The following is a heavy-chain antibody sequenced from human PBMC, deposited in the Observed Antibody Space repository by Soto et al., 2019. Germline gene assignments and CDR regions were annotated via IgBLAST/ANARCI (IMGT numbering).Heavy chain of an antibody. Sequence: GGSLRLSCAASGITVSSNYMSWVRQAPGKGLDWVSVIYRNGKTYYADSVKGRFTISRDNSKNTLYLQMNSLRAEDTAIYTCARCQSGRTTHFDNWGQGTLVTVSS. CDR1: GITVSSNY. D-gene: IGHD5-12*01. J-gene: IGHJ4*02. CDR2: IYRNGKT. V-gene: IGHV3-53*01. CDR3: ARCQSGRTTHFDN.